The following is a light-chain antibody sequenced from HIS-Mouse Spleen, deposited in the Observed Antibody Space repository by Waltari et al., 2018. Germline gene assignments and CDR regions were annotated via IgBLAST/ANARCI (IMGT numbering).Light chain of an antibody. V-gene: IGLV2-23*01. CDR3: CSYAGSSTYWV. J-gene: IGLJ3*02. CDR1: SSDVGSYNL. CDR2: EGR. Sequence: QSALTQPASVSGSPGQSITIPCTGTSSDVGSYNLVSWYQQQPGKAPKLMIYEGRKRPSGVSIGFSGSKSGNTASLTVSWLQAEDEADYYCCSYAGSSTYWVFGGGTKLTVL.